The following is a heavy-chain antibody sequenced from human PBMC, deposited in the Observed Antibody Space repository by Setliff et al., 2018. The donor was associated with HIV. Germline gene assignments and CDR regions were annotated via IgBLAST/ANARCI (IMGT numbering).Heavy chain of an antibody. CDR1: GFTFSSYC. V-gene: IGHV3-21*01. J-gene: IGHJ6*03. CDR2: ISYGSTYI. CDR3: ARSAGIGNYHRDV. Sequence: PGGSLRLSCVASGFTFSSYCMDWFRQAPGKGLEWVSSISYGSTYIYQSDSVRGRFTISRDDAEKSLYLQMNSLGAEDTAVYYCARSAGIGNYHRDVWGKGTTVTVSS.